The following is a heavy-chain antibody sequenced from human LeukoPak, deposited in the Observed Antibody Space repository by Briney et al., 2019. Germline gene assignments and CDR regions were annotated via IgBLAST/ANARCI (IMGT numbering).Heavy chain of an antibody. CDR3: ARDSSDVLTGYYHF. D-gene: IGHD3-9*01. Sequence: ASVKVSCKTSGYTFNDYYVHWVRQAPGQGLEWMGWINPNSGRTNYAPKFQGRVTLTTDTSISTAFMELSSLISGDTALYFCARDSSDVLTGYYHFWGQGTLVTVSS. CDR2: INPNSGRT. CDR1: GYTFNDYY. V-gene: IGHV1-2*02. J-gene: IGHJ4*02.